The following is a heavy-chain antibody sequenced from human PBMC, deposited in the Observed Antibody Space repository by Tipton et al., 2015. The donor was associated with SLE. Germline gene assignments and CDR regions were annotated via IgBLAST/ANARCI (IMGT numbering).Heavy chain of an antibody. J-gene: IGHJ4*02. Sequence: SLRLSCAASGFTFSSYWMHWVRQAPGKGLVWVSAISGSGGSTYYADSVKGRFTISRDNSKNTLYLQMNSLRAEDTAVYYCAKGYYDRSGYWGYWGQGTLVTVSA. CDR2: ISGSGGST. CDR3: AKGYYDRSGYWGY. CDR1: GFTFSSYW. D-gene: IGHD3-22*01. V-gene: IGHV3-23*01.